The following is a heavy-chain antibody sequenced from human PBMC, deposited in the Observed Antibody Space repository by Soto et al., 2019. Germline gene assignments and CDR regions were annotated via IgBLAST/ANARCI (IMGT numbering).Heavy chain of an antibody. CDR1: GFTFSDYA. D-gene: IGHD2-15*01. CDR2: MSGSGGST. V-gene: IGHV3-23*01. J-gene: IGHJ4*02. Sequence: PGGSLRLSCAASGFTFSDYAMSWVRQAPGKGLEWVSVMSGSGGSTYYADSVKGRFTISRDNSKNTLYLQMNSLRAEDTAVYYCARDGYCSGGSCYSVPVFDYWGQGTLVTVSS. CDR3: ARDGYCSGGSCYSVPVFDY.